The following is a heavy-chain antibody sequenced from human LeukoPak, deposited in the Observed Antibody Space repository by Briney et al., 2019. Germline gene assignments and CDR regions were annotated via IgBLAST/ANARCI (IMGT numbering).Heavy chain of an antibody. V-gene: IGHV4-39*07. J-gene: IGHJ4*02. D-gene: IGHD3-9*01. CDR3: AQLRYFDWLLYY. CDR2: IYYSGST. Sequence: SETLSLTCTVSGGSISSSSYYWGWIRQPPGKGLEWIGSIYYSGSTYYNPSLKSRVTISVDTSKNQFSLKLSSVTAADTAVYYCAQLRYFDWLLYYWGQGTLVTVSS. CDR1: GGSISSSSYY.